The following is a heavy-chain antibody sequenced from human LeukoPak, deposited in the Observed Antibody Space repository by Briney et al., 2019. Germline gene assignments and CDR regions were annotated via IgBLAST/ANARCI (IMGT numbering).Heavy chain of an antibody. J-gene: IGHJ6*03. CDR3: AIVVHVYYYMDV. Sequence: PSETLSLTCTVSGGSISSHYWSWIRQPPGKGLEWIGYIYYSGSTNYNPSLKSRVTISVDTSKNQFSLKLSSVTAADTAVYYCAIVVHVYYYMDVWGKGTTVTVSS. V-gene: IGHV4-59*11. CDR1: GGSISSHY. CDR2: IYYSGST.